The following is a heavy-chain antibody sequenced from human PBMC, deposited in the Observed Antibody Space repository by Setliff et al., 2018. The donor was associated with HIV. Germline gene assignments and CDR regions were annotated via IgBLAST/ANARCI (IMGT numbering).Heavy chain of an antibody. CDR2: IIPIFDTT. Sequence: SVKVSCKASGGTFSSYAISWVRQAPGQGLEWMGRIIPIFDTTNYAQKFQGRVTITADKSTDTAYMELSSLTSEDTAMYYCARDHYYDSSGYWGQGTLVTVSS. CDR3: ARDHYYDSSGY. CDR1: GGTFSSYA. V-gene: IGHV1-69*06. J-gene: IGHJ4*02. D-gene: IGHD3-22*01.